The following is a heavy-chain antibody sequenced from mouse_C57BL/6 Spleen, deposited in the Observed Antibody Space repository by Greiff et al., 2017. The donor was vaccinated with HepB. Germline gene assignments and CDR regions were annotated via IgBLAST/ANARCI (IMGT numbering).Heavy chain of an antibody. J-gene: IGHJ4*01. V-gene: IGHV3-6*01. CDR3: ARGGYGNYGGAMDY. CDR1: GYSITSGYY. Sequence: EVQLQESGPGLVKPSQSLSLTCSVTGYSITSGYYWNWIRQFPGNKLEWMGYISYDGSNNYNPSLKNRISITRDTSKNQFFLKLNSVTTEETATYYCARGGYGNYGGAMDYWGQGTSVTVSS. D-gene: IGHD2-1*01. CDR2: ISYDGSN.